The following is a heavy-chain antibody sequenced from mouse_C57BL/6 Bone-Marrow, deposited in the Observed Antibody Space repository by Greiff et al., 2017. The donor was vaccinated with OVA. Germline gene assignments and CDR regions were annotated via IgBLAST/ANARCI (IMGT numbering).Heavy chain of an antibody. Sequence: QVHVKQSGAELVRPGASVTLSCKASGYTFTDYEMHWVKQTPVPGLEWIGAIDPETGGTAYNQKFKGKAILTADKSYSTAYMELRRLTSEYSAVYYCTINNYLDYYAMDYWGQGTSVTVSS. D-gene: IGHD5-1-1*01. CDR3: TINNYLDYYAMDY. CDR2: IDPETGGT. CDR1: GYTFTDYE. V-gene: IGHV1-15*01. J-gene: IGHJ4*01.